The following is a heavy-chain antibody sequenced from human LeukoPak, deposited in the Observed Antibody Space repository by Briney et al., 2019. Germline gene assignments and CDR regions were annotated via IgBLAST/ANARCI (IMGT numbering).Heavy chain of an antibody. D-gene: IGHD6-13*01. CDR3: ARALLSSSSFDY. Sequence: ASVKVSCKASGYTFTSYDINWVRQAPGQGLEWMGWINPNSGGTNYAQKFQGRVTMTRDTSISTAYMELSRLRSDDTAVYYCARALLSSSSFDYWGQGTLVTVSS. V-gene: IGHV1-2*02. CDR1: GYTFTSYD. CDR2: INPNSGGT. J-gene: IGHJ4*02.